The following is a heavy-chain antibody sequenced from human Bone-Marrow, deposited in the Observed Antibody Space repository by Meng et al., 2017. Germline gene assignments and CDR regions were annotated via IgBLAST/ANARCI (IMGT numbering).Heavy chain of an antibody. D-gene: IGHD1-14*01. CDR3: ARVKPGIRTRCAFDI. V-gene: IGHV4-38-2*01. Sequence: SETLSLTCAVSGYSISSGYYWGWIRQPPGKGLEWIGSIYHSGSTYYNPSLKSRVTISVDKSKNQFSLKLSSVTAADTAVYYCARVKPGIRTRCAFDIWGQGTMVTVSS. CDR2: IYHSGST. J-gene: IGHJ3*02. CDR1: GYSISSGYY.